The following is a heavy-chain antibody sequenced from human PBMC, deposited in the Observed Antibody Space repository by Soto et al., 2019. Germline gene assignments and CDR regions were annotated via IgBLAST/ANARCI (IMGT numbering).Heavy chain of an antibody. D-gene: IGHD4-17*01. CDR3: ATLDYGDYVPPFDY. Sequence: EVQLLESGGGLVQPGGSLRLSCAASGFTFSSYAMSWVRQAPGKGLEWVSAISGSGGSTYYADSEKGRFTISRDNSKNTLYLQMNSLRAEDTAVYYCATLDYGDYVPPFDYWGQGTLVTVSS. J-gene: IGHJ4*02. CDR1: GFTFSSYA. CDR2: ISGSGGST. V-gene: IGHV3-23*01.